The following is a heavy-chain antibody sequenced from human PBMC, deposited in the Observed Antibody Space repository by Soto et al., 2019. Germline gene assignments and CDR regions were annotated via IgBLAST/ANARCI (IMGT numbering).Heavy chain of an antibody. J-gene: IGHJ4*02. V-gene: IGHV3-49*03. CDR2: IRSKAYGGTT. Sequence: GGSLRLSCTASGCTFGDYAMSWFRQAPGKGLEWVGFIRSKAYGGTTEYAASVKGRFTISREDSKSIAYLQMNSLKTEDTAVYYCTRGPTPVAGFLADYWGQGTLVTVSS. CDR3: TRGPTPVAGFLADY. CDR1: GCTFGDYA. D-gene: IGHD6-19*01.